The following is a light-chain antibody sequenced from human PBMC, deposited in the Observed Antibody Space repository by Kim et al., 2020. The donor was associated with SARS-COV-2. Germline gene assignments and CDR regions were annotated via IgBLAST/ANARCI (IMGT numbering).Light chain of an antibody. CDR1: QTISTY. CDR2: AAS. CDR3: QQSYSAPWT. V-gene: IGKV1-39*01. Sequence: DIQMTQSPSSLSASVGDRVTITCRASQTISTYLNWYQQKPGKAPKLLIYAASSLQSGVPSTFSGSGSGTDFTLTISSLLPEDFATYYCQQSYSAPWTFGQGTKVDIK. J-gene: IGKJ1*01.